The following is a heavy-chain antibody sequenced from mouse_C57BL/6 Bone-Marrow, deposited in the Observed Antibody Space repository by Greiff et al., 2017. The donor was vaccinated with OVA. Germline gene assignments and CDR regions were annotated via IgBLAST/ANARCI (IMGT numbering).Heavy chain of an antibody. Sequence: EMKLMESGPELVKPGASVKISCKASGYSFTDYNMNWVKQSNGKSLEWIGVINPNYGTTSYNQKFKGKATLTVDQSSSTAYMQLNSLTSEDSAVYYCARRPNWDPHFDYWGQGTTLTVSS. CDR1: GYSFTDYN. D-gene: IGHD4-1*01. V-gene: IGHV1-39*01. J-gene: IGHJ2*01. CDR3: ARRPNWDPHFDY. CDR2: INPNYGTT.